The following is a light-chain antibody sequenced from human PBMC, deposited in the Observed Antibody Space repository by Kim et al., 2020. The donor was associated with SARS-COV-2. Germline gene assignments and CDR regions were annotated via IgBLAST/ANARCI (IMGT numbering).Light chain of an antibody. Sequence: SSELTQDPDVSVALGQTVRITCQGDCLRSYSASWYQQKPGQAAVFVMYGNNNRPSGIPDRFSGSSSGNTATLTITGAQAEDEADYYCNSRDTTAYRYVFGTGTKVTVL. CDR1: CLRSYS. V-gene: IGLV3-19*01. CDR3: NSRDTTAYRYV. J-gene: IGLJ1*01. CDR2: GNN.